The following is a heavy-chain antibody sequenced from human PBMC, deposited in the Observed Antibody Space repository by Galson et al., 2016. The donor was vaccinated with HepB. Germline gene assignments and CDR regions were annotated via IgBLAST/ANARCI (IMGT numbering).Heavy chain of an antibody. V-gene: IGHV3-21*04. D-gene: IGHD6-13*01. J-gene: IGHJ5*01. CDR2: ISSSAAYL. CDR1: GFAFTTYN. Sequence: SLRLSCAASGFAFTTYNMNWVRQAPGKGLEWVSSISSSAAYLHYADSVKGRFTISRDNAQNSVFLQMNSLRAEDTAVYFCARLGYRSTWFDYWGQGALVTVSS. CDR3: ARLGYRSTWFDY.